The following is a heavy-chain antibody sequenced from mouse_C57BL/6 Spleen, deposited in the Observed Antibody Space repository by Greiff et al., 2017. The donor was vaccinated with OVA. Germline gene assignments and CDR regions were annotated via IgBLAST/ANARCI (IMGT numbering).Heavy chain of an antibody. CDR3: ARRDYGSSYDYAMDY. J-gene: IGHJ4*01. CDR1: GYSFTDYN. CDR2: INPNYGTT. D-gene: IGHD1-1*01. V-gene: IGHV1-39*01. Sequence: VHVKQSGPELVKPGASVKISCKASGYSFTDYNMNWVKQSNGKSLEWIGVINPNYGTTSYNQKFKGKATLTVDQSSSTAYMQLNSLTSEDSAVYYCARRDYGSSYDYAMDYWGQGTSVTVSS.